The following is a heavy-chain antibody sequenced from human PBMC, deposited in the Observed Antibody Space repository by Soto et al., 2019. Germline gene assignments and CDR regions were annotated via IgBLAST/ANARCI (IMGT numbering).Heavy chain of an antibody. CDR2: ISPYNGDT. J-gene: IGHJ5*02. V-gene: IGHV1-18*01. Sequence: GASVKVSCKTSGYTFTSYGISWVRQAPGQGPEWMGLISPYNGDTIYARKFQGRVIVTADTATRTVYLELRSLRSDDTAVYYCVRDASSGYRGWWDPWGQGTLVTVSS. CDR3: VRDASSGYRGWWDP. CDR1: GYTFTSYG. D-gene: IGHD6-25*01.